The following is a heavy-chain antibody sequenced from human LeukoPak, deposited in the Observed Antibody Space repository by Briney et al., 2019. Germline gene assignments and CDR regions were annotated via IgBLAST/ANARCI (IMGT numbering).Heavy chain of an antibody. CDR3: AKGSVTGTADLDY. CDR1: GFTFDDYA. Sequence: PGGSLRLSCAASGFTFDDYAMHWVRQVPGKGLEWVSGISWNSGNIGYADSVKGRFTISRDNAKNSLYLQMNSLRAEDTALYYCAKGSVTGTADLDYWGQGTLVTVSS. CDR2: ISWNSGNI. D-gene: IGHD6-19*01. V-gene: IGHV3-9*01. J-gene: IGHJ4*02.